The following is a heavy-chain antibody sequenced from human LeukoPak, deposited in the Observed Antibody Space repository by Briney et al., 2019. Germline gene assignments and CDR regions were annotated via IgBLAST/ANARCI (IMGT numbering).Heavy chain of an antibody. CDR2: ISSSGSTI. V-gene: IGHV3-48*03. J-gene: IGHJ3*02. CDR1: EFTFSSYE. CDR3: ARMPYYGDYAFDI. Sequence: GGSLRLSCAASEFTFSSYEMNWVRQAPGKGLEWVSYISSSGSTIYYADSVKGRFTISRDNAKNSLYLQMNSLRAEDTAVYYCARMPYYGDYAFDIWGQGTMVPVSS. D-gene: IGHD4-17*01.